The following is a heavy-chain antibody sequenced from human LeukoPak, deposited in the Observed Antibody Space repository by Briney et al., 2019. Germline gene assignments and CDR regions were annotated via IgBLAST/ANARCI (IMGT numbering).Heavy chain of an antibody. CDR2: ISYTGST. CDR3: ARGSVYFDS. Sequence: SETLSLTCTVSGGSISSCYVSWIRQPPGKGLEWIGYISYTGSTDYNPSLKSRVTISVDMSKNQFSLKVSSVTAADTAVYYCARGSVYFDSWGQGTLVTVSS. V-gene: IGHV4-59*01. J-gene: IGHJ4*02. CDR1: GGSISSCY.